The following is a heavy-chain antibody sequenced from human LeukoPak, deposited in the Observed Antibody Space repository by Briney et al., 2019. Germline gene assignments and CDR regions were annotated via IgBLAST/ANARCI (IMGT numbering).Heavy chain of an antibody. J-gene: IGHJ4*02. D-gene: IGHD1-26*01. Sequence: GGSLRLSCAASGFTFSSYWMHWVRQAPGKGLVWVSRINSDGSSTSYADSVKGRFTISRDNAKNTLYLQMNSLRAEDTAVYYCARGPSGSYHTDYFDYWGQGTLVTVSS. V-gene: IGHV3-74*01. CDR3: ARGPSGSYHTDYFDY. CDR2: INSDGSST. CDR1: GFTFSSYW.